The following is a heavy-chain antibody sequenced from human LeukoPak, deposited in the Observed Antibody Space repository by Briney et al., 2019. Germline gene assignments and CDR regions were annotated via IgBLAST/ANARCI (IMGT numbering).Heavy chain of an antibody. Sequence: ASVKVSCKTSGFTFTTYTMHWVHQATGQRLEWMGWINAANGNTQYSQKFQGRVTITRDTSASTAYMELSSLRSEDTAVYYCARGAPIRVAVAATFDPWGQGTLVTVPS. V-gene: IGHV1-3*01. D-gene: IGHD6-19*01. J-gene: IGHJ5*02. CDR3: ARGAPIRVAVAATFDP. CDR2: INAANGNT. CDR1: GFTFTTYT.